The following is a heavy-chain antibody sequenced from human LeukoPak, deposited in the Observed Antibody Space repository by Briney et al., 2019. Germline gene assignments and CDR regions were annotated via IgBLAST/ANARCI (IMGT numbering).Heavy chain of an antibody. V-gene: IGHV3-30*18. J-gene: IGHJ4*02. CDR3: AKPYYYGSRSYMDY. D-gene: IGHD3-10*01. CDR1: GFTFSSYG. CDR2: ISYDGSNT. Sequence: GRSLRLSCAASGFTFSSYGTHRVPHAPGKGLEWVAVISYDGSNTYYADSVKGRFTISRDNSKNMLYLEMNSLRAEDTAVYYCAKPYYYGSRSYMDYWGQGTLVTVSS.